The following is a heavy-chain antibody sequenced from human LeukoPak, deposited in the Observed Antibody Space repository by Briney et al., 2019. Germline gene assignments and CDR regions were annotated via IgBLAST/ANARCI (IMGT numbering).Heavy chain of an antibody. CDR2: ISGSGGST. CDR1: GFTFSSYG. D-gene: IGHD6-13*01. CDR3: AKDIAAADFFDY. J-gene: IGHJ4*02. Sequence: GGSLRLSCAASGFTFSSYGMHWVRQAPGKGLEWVSAISGSGGSTYYADSVKGRLTISRDNSKNTLYLQMNSLRAEDTAVYYCAKDIAAADFFDYWGQGTLVTVSS. V-gene: IGHV3-23*01.